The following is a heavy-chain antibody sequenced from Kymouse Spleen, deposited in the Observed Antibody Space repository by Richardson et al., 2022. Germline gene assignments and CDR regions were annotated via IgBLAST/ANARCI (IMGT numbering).Heavy chain of an antibody. CDR1: GFTFDDYA. D-gene: IGHD3-10*01. CDR2: ISWNSGSI. J-gene: IGHJ4*02. CDR3: AKGLVRGVIDY. Sequence: EVQLVESGGGLVQPGRSLRLSCAASGFTFDDYAMHWVRQAPGKGLEWVSGISWNSGSIGYADSVKGRFTISRDNAKNSLYLQMNSLRAEDTALYYCAKGLVRGVIDYWGQGTLVTVSS. V-gene: IGHV3-9*01.